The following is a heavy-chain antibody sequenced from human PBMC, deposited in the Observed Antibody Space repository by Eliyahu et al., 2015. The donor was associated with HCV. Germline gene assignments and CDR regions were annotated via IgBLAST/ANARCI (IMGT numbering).Heavy chain of an antibody. CDR3: ARGGVALDLKYFDY. J-gene: IGHJ4*02. D-gene: IGHD2-15*01. CDR1: GFTFSSYW. V-gene: IGHV3-74*01. CDR2: LNSDGSGT. Sequence: EVQLVESGGGLVQPGGSLRLSCAASGFTFSSYWMHWVRQAPGKGLVWVSRLNSDGSGTIYADSVKGRFTISRDNAKNTLYLQMNGLRAEDTAVYYCARGGVALDLKYFDYWGQGTLVTVSS.